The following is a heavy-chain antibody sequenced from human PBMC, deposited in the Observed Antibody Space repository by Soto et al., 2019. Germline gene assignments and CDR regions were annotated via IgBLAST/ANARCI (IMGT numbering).Heavy chain of an antibody. CDR1: GYTFTSND. CDR2: MNPNSGNT. V-gene: IGHV1-8*01. J-gene: IGHJ4*02. D-gene: IGHD2-15*01. CDR3: ARVISGGPSDY. Sequence: ASVKVSSKASGYTFTSNDINWVRQATGQGLEWMGWMNPNSGNTGYAQKFQGRVSMTRNTSIRTAYMELSSLRSDDTAVYYCARVISGGPSDYWGQGTLVTVSS.